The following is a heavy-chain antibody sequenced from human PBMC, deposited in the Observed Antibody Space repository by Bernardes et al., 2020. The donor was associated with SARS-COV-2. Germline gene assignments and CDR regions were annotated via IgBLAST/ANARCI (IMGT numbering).Heavy chain of an antibody. J-gene: IGHJ4*02. D-gene: IGHD2-15*01. CDR2: INYSGST. V-gene: IGHV4-34*01. CDR1: GGSLSGYY. CDR3: AKGDGSSCYSPCDY. Sequence: SETLSLTCAVYGGSLSGYYWNWIRQPPGKGLEWIGEINYSGSTNYNPSLKSRVTISVDTSKNQFSLKLNSVTAADTAIYYCAKGDGSSCYSPCDYWGQGTLVTASS.